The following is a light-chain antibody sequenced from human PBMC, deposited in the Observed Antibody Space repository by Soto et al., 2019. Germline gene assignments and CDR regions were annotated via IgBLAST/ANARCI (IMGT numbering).Light chain of an antibody. Sequence: DIGLTQSPVTLSLSPGERATLSFRASQSVSNNYLAWYQQKPGQAPRLLIYGASNRATGIPARFSGSGSGTDFTLTISSLEPEDFAVYYCQQRDIWPWTFGQGTKVDIK. J-gene: IGKJ1*01. CDR1: QSVSNNY. CDR3: QQRDIWPWT. CDR2: GAS. V-gene: IGKV3-11*01.